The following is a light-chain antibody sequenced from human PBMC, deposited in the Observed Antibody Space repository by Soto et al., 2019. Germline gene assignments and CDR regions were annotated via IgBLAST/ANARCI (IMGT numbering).Light chain of an antibody. V-gene: IGKV1-6*01. CDR1: QDIKND. CDR2: AAT. Sequence: AIQMTQSPSSLSASLGDSVAITCRASQDIKNDVAWYRHRPGTAPKLLIYAATALQSGVPLRVSGSGSGTDFTLTIRNLQPEDSATYYCLQDYSHPPTFGQGTRLEIK. CDR3: LQDYSHPPT. J-gene: IGKJ2*01.